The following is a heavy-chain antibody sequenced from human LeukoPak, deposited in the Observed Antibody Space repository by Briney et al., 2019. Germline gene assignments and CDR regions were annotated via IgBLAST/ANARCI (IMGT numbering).Heavy chain of an antibody. J-gene: IGHJ4*02. CDR3: ARDRPYYDSSGAPFDY. CDR2: IKQDGSEK. V-gene: IGHV3-7*01. CDR1: GFTFSGYW. Sequence: GGSLRLSCAASGFTFSGYWMSWVRQAPGKGLEWVANIKQDGSEKYYVDSVKGRFTISRDNAKNSLYLQMNSLRAEDTAVYYCARDRPYYDSSGAPFDYWGQGTLVTLSS. D-gene: IGHD3-22*01.